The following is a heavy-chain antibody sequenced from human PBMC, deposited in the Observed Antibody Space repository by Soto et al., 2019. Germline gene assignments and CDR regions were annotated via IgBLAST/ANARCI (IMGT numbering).Heavy chain of an antibody. J-gene: IGHJ6*02. V-gene: IGHV3-30*18. CDR2: ISYDGSNK. CDR1: GFTFSSYG. CDR3: AKVPLSSGWAYGMDV. D-gene: IGHD6-19*01. Sequence: GGSLRLSCAASGFTFSSYGMHWVRQAPGKGLEWVAVISYDGSNKYYADSVKGRFTISRDNSKNTLYLQMNSLRAEDTAVYYCAKVPLSSGWAYGMDVWGQGTTVTVS.